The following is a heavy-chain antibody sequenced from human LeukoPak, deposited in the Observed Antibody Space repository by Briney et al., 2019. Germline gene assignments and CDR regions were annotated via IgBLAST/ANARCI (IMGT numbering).Heavy chain of an antibody. CDR2: ISYDGSNK. CDR1: GFTFSSYA. Sequence: PGGSLRLSCAASGFTFSSYAMHWVRQAPGKGLEWVAVISYDGSNKYYADSVKGRFTISRDNSKNTLYLQMDSLRAEDTAVYYCARDRYGSSWYSPHYYYYMDVWGKGTTVTVSS. J-gene: IGHJ6*03. CDR3: ARDRYGSSWYSPHYYYYMDV. V-gene: IGHV3-30*04. D-gene: IGHD6-13*01.